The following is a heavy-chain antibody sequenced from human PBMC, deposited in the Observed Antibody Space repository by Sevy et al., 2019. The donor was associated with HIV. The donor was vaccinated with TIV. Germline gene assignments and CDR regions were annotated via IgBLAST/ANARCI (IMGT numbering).Heavy chain of an antibody. D-gene: IGHD6-13*01. J-gene: IGHJ4*02. V-gene: IGHV1-69*13. CDR3: AKSISWYASFDS. Sequence: ASVKVSCKASGRTFNNYAISWVRQAPGQGLEWMGGIIPMFGTANYVQKFQGRVTITADESTSTAYMELSSLRSEDTDVYYCAKSISWYASFDSWGQGTLVTVSS. CDR1: GRTFNNYA. CDR2: IIPMFGTA.